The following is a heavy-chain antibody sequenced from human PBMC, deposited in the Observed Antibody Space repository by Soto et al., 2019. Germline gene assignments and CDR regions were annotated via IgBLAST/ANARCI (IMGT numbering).Heavy chain of an antibody. D-gene: IGHD1-26*01. CDR1: DYSIGSGYY. CDR2: IIHSGNT. Sequence: PSETLSLTCTVSDYSIGSGYYWGWIRQPPGKGLEWIGSIIHSGNTNYNPSLKSRVTMSVDTSKNQFSLKLSSVIAADTAVYYCARLAVGAIPGDAFDIWGQGTVVTVSS. J-gene: IGHJ3*02. V-gene: IGHV4-38-2*02. CDR3: ARLAVGAIPGDAFDI.